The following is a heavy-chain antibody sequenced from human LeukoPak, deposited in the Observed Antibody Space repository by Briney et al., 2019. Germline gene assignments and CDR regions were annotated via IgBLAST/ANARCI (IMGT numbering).Heavy chain of an antibody. CDR1: GFTFSSYA. Sequence: GGSLRLSCAASGFTFSSYAVSWVRQAPGKGLEWVSAISGSGGSTYYADSVKDRFTISRDNSKNTLYLQMNSLRAEDTAVYYCAKVGYLWSFDYWGQGTLVTVSS. CDR2: ISGSGGST. D-gene: IGHD2-8*01. V-gene: IGHV3-23*01. J-gene: IGHJ4*02. CDR3: AKVGYLWSFDY.